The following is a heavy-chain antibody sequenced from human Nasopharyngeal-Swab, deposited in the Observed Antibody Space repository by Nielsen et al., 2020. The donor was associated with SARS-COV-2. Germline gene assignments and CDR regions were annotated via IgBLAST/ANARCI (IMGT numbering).Heavy chain of an antibody. V-gene: IGHV3-30-3*01. CDR2: ISYDGSNK. J-gene: IGHJ4*02. CDR1: GFTFSSYA. CDR3: AKDDIRYCDGGSCLFDY. Sequence: GESLKISCAASGFTFSSYAMHWVRQAPGKGLEWVAVISYDGSNKYYADSVKGRFTISRDNSKNTLFLQMNSLRAEDTAVYYCAKDDIRYCDGGSCLFDYWGQGTLVTVSS. D-gene: IGHD2-15*01.